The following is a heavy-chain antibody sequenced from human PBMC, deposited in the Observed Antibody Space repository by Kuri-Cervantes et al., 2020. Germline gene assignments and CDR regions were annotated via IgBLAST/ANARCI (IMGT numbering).Heavy chain of an antibody. CDR1: GFTFSNAW. CDR2: IKSKTDGGTT. D-gene: IGHD3-3*01. V-gene: IGHV3-15*01. J-gene: IGHJ6*03. Sequence: GGSLRLSCAASGFTFSNAWMSWVRQAPGKGLEWVGRIKSKTDGGTTDYAAPVKGRFTISRDDSKNTLYLQMNSLKTEDTAVYYCTTDLGSGELYYYYYMDVWGKGTTVTVSS. CDR3: TTDLGSGELYYYYYMDV.